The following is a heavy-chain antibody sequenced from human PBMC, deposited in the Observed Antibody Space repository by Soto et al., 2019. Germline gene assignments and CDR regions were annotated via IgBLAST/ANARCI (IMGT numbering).Heavy chain of an antibody. CDR1: GFTFSSYA. CDR2: ISGGGGST. D-gene: IGHD1-26*01. J-gene: IGHJ4*02. CDR3: AKDGHLVGVPYYFDY. V-gene: IGHV3-23*01. Sequence: EVQLLESGGGLVQPGGSLRLSCAASGFTFSSYAMSWVRQAPGKGLEWVSAISGGGGSTYYADSVKGRFTISRDNSKNTLYLQMNSLRAEDTAVYYCAKDGHLVGVPYYFDYWGQGTLVTVSS.